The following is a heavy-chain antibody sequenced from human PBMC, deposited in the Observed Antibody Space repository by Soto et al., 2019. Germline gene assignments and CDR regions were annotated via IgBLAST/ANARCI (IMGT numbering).Heavy chain of an antibody. CDR2: IYYTGTT. D-gene: IGHD3-22*01. CDR3: ARLGDYYQAFDS. V-gene: IGHV4-59*08. Sequence: QVQLQESGPGLVKPSETLSLTCTVSGGSISSYYWSWIRQPPGKGLEWVGYIYYTGTTSYNPSLKNRVTISVDTSRNQFSLNLSSVTAADTAGYYCARLGDYYQAFDSWGQGILVTVSS. CDR1: GGSISSYY. J-gene: IGHJ4*02.